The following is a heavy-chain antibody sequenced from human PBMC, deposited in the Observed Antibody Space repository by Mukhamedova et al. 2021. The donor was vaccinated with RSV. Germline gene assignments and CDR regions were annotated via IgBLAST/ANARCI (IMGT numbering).Heavy chain of an antibody. V-gene: IGHV3-30*02. D-gene: IGHD6-19*01. Sequence: GRFTISRDNSKNTLYLQMNSLRAEDTAVYYCAKALTYSSGVSDYWGQGTLVTVSS. CDR3: AKALTYSSGVSDY. J-gene: IGHJ4*02.